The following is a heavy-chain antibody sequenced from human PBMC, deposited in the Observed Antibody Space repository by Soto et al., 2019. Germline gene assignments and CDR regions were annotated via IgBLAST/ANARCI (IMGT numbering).Heavy chain of an antibody. CDR3: AGGVSAGVDY. V-gene: IGHV1-8*01. D-gene: IGHD1-26*01. CDR1: GYSFTSLD. Sequence: QVQLVRSGAEVREPGASVKVSCKASGYSFTSLDINWVRQTAGQGLEWMGWMQPSTGSTGYAQKFQGRVNMPRDTSITTAYMELTNLTSDDAAFDYCAGGVSAGVDYWGQGTMVTVSS. CDR2: MQPSTGST. J-gene: IGHJ4*02.